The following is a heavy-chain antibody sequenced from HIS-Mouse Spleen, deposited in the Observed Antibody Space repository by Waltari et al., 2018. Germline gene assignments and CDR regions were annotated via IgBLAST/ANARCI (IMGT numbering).Heavy chain of an antibody. CDR2: INHSGST. Sequence: QVQLQQWGAGLLKPSETLSLTCAVYGGSFRGYYWLWIRQPPGKGLEWSGEINHSGSTNYNPSLKSRVTISVDTSKNQFSLKLSSVTAADTAVYYCARGGGYSSGRGAFDIWGQGTMVTVSS. D-gene: IGHD6-25*01. CDR1: GGSFRGYY. V-gene: IGHV4-34*01. J-gene: IGHJ3*02. CDR3: ARGGGYSSGRGAFDI.